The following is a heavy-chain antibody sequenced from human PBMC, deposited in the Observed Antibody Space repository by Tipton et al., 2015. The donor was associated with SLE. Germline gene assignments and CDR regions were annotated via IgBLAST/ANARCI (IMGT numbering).Heavy chain of an antibody. V-gene: IGHV4-39*01. D-gene: IGHD4-17*01. Sequence: GLVKPSETLSLSCSVSGGSITGYDEFWAWIRQSPGKGLEWIGGIYYSGSTYYNPSLKSRVTMSVNKSKNQFSLQLDSVTAADTAVYYCARGPAGDNGLGYWGQGTLVIVS. CDR3: ARGPAGDNGLGY. CDR2: IYYSGST. J-gene: IGHJ4*02. CDR1: GGSITGYDEF.